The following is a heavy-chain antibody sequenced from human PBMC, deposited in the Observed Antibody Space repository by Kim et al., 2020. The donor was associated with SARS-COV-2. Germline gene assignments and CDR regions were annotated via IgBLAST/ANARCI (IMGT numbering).Heavy chain of an antibody. CDR3: ARTHQAAAGYYFDY. D-gene: IGHD6-13*01. V-gene: IGHV2-70*01. Sequence: RTSLTTRLTISKDTSKNQVVLTMTNMDPVDTAMYYCARTHQAAAGYYFDYWGQGTLVTVSS. J-gene: IGHJ4*02.